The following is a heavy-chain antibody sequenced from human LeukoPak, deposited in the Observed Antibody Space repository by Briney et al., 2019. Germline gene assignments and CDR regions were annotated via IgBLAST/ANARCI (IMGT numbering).Heavy chain of an antibody. Sequence: SETLSLTCTVSGGSISSGDYYWSWIRQPPGKGLEWIGYIYYSGSTYYNPSLKSRVTISVDTSKNQFSLKLSSVTAADTAVYYCARGTGAAAGTWFWFDPWGQGTLVTVSS. CDR2: IYYSGST. J-gene: IGHJ5*02. D-gene: IGHD6-13*01. V-gene: IGHV4-30-4*01. CDR3: ARGTGAAAGTWFWFDP. CDR1: GGSISSGDYY.